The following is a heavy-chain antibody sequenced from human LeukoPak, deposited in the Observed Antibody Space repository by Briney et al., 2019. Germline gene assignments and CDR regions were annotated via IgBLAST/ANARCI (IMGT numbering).Heavy chain of an antibody. J-gene: IGHJ4*02. CDR1: GFTFNTYS. CDR3: ARESPSGSYAPDY. Sequence: GGSLRLSCAASGFTFNTYSMNWVRQAPGKGLEWVSYISSSGRAILYADSVKGRFTVSRDNAKNSLYLQMNNLRAEDTAVYYCARESPSGSYAPDYWGQGTLVTVSS. D-gene: IGHD1-26*01. CDR2: ISSSGRAI. V-gene: IGHV3-48*04.